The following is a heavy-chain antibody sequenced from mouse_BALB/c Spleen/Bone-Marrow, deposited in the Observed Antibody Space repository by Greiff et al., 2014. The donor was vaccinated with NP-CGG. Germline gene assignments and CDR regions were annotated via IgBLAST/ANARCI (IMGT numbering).Heavy chain of an antibody. D-gene: IGHD4-1*01. CDR2: INPSNGGT. J-gene: IGHJ2*01. V-gene: IGHV1S81*02. CDR1: GYTFTSYY. CDR3: TRGRTWDFDY. Sequence: QVHVKQSGAELVKPGASVKLSCKASGYTFTSYYMYWVKQRPGQGLEWIGEINPSNGGTVFNEKFKSRATLTVDKSSSTAYMQLSSLTSEDSAVYYCTRGRTWDFDYWGQGTTLTVSS.